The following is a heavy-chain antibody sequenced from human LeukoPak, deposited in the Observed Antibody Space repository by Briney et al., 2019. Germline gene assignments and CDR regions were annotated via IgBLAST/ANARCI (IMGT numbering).Heavy chain of an antibody. CDR1: GGSFSGYY. J-gene: IGHJ6*02. D-gene: IGHD3-22*01. V-gene: IGHV4-34*01. CDR2: INHSGST. CDR3: ARFRRYYDSSGYYSAYYYGMDV. Sequence: SETLSLTCAVYGGSFSGYYWSWIRQPPGKGLEWIGEINHSGSTNYNPSLKNRVTISVDTSKNQFSLKLSSVTAADTAVYYCARFRRYYDSSGYYSAYYYGMDVWGQGTTVTVSS.